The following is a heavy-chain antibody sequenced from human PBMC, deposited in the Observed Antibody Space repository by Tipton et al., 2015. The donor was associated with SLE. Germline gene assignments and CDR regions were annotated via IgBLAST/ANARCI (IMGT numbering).Heavy chain of an antibody. CDR3: ARTHDSSGYYLGYFDS. V-gene: IGHV1-46*01. CDR2: INPRGGST. J-gene: IGHJ4*02. Sequence: QVQLVQSGAEVKKPGASVKVSCKAFGYKFTPYYIHWVRQVTGHGLDWMGIINPRGGSTVYAQKFHGRVTVTSDMSTKTVYMELSSLRSADTAIYYCARTHDSSGYYLGYFDSWGQGTLVTVSS. CDR1: GYKFTPYY. D-gene: IGHD3-22*01.